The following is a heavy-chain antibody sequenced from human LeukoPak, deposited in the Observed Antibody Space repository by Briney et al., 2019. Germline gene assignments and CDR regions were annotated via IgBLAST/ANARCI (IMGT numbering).Heavy chain of an antibody. CDR1: GFTFSSYG. J-gene: IGHJ4*02. CDR3: AGVIAAGSWIDY. D-gene: IGHD6-13*01. Sequence: GGSLRLSCAASGFTFSSYGMHWLRQAPGKGLEWVAVISYDGSNKYYADSVQGRFTISRDNSKNTLYLQMNSLRAEDTAVYYCAGVIAAGSWIDYWGQGTLVTVSS. CDR2: ISYDGSNK. V-gene: IGHV3-30*03.